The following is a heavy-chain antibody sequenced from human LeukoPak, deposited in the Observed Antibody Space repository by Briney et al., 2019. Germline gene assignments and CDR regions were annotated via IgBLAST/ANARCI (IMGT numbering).Heavy chain of an antibody. D-gene: IGHD2-15*01. CDR3: ASGGSCSDFDY. CDR2: MNPNSGNT. J-gene: IGHJ4*02. CDR1: GYTFTSYD. Sequence: GASVKVSCKASGYTFTSYDINWVRRATGQGLEWMGWMNPNSGNTGYAQKFQGGVTMTRNTSISTAYMELSSLRSEDTAVYYCASGGSCSDFDYWGQGTLVTVSS. V-gene: IGHV1-8*01.